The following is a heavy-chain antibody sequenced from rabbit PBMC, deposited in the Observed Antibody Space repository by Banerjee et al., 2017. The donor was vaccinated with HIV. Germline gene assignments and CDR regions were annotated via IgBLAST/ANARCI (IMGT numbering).Heavy chain of an antibody. V-gene: IGHV1S40*01. D-gene: IGHD5-1*01. Sequence: QQLVGSGGRLVKPGASLTLTCTASGFSFSSGYDMCWVRQAPGKGLEWIACIYAGSSGGTYYASWAKGRFTISKTSSFTKTPQTTRLSAPAPPTYFPTRNDTYSHRGISARGPGTLVTVS. CDR2: IYAGSSGGT. J-gene: IGHJ2*01. CDR3: TRNDTYSHRGISA. CDR1: GFSFSSGYD.